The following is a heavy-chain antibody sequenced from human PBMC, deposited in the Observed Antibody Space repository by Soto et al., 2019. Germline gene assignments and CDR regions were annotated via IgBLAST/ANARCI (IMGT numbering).Heavy chain of an antibody. V-gene: IGHV5-10-1*01. Sequence: GESLKIYCKGSGYSFTSYWSSWVRQMPGKGLGWMGRIDPSGSYTNYSPSFQGHVTISADKSLSTAYLQWRSLKASDTAMYYCARRRDFWSGWDYYYYGMDVWGQGTTVTVSS. CDR2: IDPSGSYT. CDR1: GYSFTSYW. J-gene: IGHJ6*02. CDR3: ARRRDFWSGWDYYYYGMDV. D-gene: IGHD3-3*01.